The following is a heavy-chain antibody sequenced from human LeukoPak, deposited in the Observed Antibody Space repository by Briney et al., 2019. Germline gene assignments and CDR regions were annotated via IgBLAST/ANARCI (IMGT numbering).Heavy chain of an antibody. D-gene: IGHD6-13*01. CDR3: ARGIAAAGRCFDY. CDR1: GFTFSSYS. CDR2: ISSSSYI. J-gene: IGHJ4*02. Sequence: PGGSLRLSCAASGFTFSSYSMNWVRQAPGKGLEWVSSISSSSYIYYADSVKGRFTISRDNAKNSLYLQMNSLRAEDTAVYYCARGIAAAGRCFDYWGQGTLVTVSS. V-gene: IGHV3-21*01.